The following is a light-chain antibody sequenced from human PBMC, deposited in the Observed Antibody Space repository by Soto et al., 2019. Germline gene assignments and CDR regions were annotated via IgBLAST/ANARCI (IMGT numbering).Light chain of an antibody. J-gene: IGLJ1*01. CDR2: EVN. CDR3: GSFASTHTYV. Sequence: QAVLTQPASVSGSPGQSITISCTGTSSDDAFSNHVSWYQQHPGKAPKLLIYEVNNRPSGVSHRFSGSKSGNTASLTISGLQAEDEADYYCGSFASTHTYVFGTGTKVTVL. CDR1: SSDDAFSNH. V-gene: IGLV2-14*01.